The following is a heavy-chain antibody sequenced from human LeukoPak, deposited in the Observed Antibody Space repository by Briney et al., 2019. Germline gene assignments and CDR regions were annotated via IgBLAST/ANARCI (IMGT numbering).Heavy chain of an antibody. CDR1: EFTFMTSW. CDR3: AKRQGRYSGSYLADDAFDI. J-gene: IGHJ3*02. Sequence: GGSLRLSCVASEFTFMTSWMSWVRQAPGKGLEWVSAISGSGGSTYYADSVKGRFTISRDNSKNTLYLQMNSLRAEDTAVYYCAKRQGRYSGSYLADDAFDIWGQGTMVTVSS. CDR2: ISGSGGST. V-gene: IGHV3-23*01. D-gene: IGHD1-26*01.